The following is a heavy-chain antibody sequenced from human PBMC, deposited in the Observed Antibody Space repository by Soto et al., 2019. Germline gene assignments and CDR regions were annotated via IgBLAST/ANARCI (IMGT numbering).Heavy chain of an antibody. CDR2: INHSGST. Sequence: SETLSLTCAVYGGSFSGYYWSWIRQPPGKGLEWIGEINHSGSTNYNPSLKSRVTISVDTSKNQFSLKLSSVTAADTAVYYCARISLVVVAATHIDYCGQGTLVPVSS. V-gene: IGHV4-34*01. CDR3: ARISLVVVAATHIDY. CDR1: GGSFSGYY. D-gene: IGHD2-15*01. J-gene: IGHJ4*02.